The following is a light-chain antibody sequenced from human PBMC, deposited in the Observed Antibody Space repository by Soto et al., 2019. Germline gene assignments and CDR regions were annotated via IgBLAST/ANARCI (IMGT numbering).Light chain of an antibody. CDR3: QEYKSYPRT. CDR1: QSISGW. V-gene: IGKV1-5*03. J-gene: IGKJ1*01. Sequence: DSQKTQSPSTLSASVGDRVTITCRASQSISGWLAWYQQKPGKAPKLLISKASTLESGVPSRFSGSGSATEFTLSISSLQPDDLATYYCQEYKSYPRTFGQGTKVEI. CDR2: KAS.